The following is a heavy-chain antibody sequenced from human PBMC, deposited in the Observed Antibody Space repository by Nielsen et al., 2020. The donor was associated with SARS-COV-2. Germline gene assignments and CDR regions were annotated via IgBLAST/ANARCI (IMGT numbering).Heavy chain of an antibody. J-gene: IGHJ4*02. CDR1: GFIFSNYW. CDR2: INDDGSRT. D-gene: IGHD3-9*01. V-gene: IGHV3-74*01. Sequence: GESLKISCAASGFIFSNYWMHWVRQAPGKGLEWVSRINDDGSRTNYADSVKGRFTISRDNAKNSLYLQVNSLRAEDTAVYYCARVAPLYYDILTGYYRPQTYYFDYWGQGTLVTVSS. CDR3: ARVAPLYYDILTGYYRPQTYYFDY.